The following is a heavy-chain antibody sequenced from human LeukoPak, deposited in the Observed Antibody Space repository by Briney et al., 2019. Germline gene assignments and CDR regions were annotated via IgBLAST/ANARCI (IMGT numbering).Heavy chain of an antibody. D-gene: IGHD2-2*01. V-gene: IGHV1-46*01. CDR3: ARDIVVVPAALFGAFDI. J-gene: IGHJ3*02. CDR2: INPSGGST. Sequence: ASVKVSCKASGYTFTSYYMHWVRQAPGQGLEWMGIINPSGGSTSYAQKFQGRVTITADESTSTAYMELSSLRSEDTAVYYCARDIVVVPAALFGAFDIWGQGTMVTVSS. CDR1: GYTFTSYY.